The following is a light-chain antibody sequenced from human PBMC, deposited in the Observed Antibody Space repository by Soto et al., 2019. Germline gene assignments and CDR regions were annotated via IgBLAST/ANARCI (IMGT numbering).Light chain of an antibody. CDR2: EVS. CDR3: RSYAGSNNLWV. V-gene: IGLV2-8*01. J-gene: IGLJ3*02. Sequence: QSVLTQPPSASGSPGQSVTISCTGTSSDVGGYNYVSWYQQHPGKAPKLMIYEVSKRPSGVPDRFSGSKSGNTASLTVSGLQAEDEADYYCRSYAGSNNLWVFGGGTKLTVL. CDR1: SSDVGGYNY.